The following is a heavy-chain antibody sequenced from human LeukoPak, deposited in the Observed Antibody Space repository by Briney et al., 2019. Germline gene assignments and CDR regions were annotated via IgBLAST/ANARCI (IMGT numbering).Heavy chain of an antibody. V-gene: IGHV3-7*03. CDR1: GFTFSQYW. J-gene: IGHJ4*02. CDR2: IKHDGIEKQDGSEK. Sequence: PGGSLRLSCAASGFTFSQYWMSWVRQAPGKGLERVANIKHDGIEKQDGSEKNYVDSVKGRFTISRDNAKNSLYLQMNSLRTEDTAVYYCAREGYYDFWSGPPSPYYFDYWGQGTLVTVSS. D-gene: IGHD3-3*01. CDR3: AREGYYDFWSGPPSPYYFDY.